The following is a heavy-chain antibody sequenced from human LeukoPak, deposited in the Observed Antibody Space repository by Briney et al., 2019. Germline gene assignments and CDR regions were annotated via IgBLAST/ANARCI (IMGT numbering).Heavy chain of an antibody. D-gene: IGHD2-2*01. J-gene: IGHJ5*02. CDR1: GGTFSSYA. CDR3: ARGFDIVVVPAAIAAWFDP. Sequence: VASVKVSCKASGGTFSSYAISWVRQAPGQGLEWMGWISAYNGNTDYAQKLQGRVTMTTDTSTSTAYMELRSLRSDDTAVYYCARGFDIVVVPAAIAAWFDPWGQGTLVTVSS. V-gene: IGHV1-18*01. CDR2: ISAYNGNT.